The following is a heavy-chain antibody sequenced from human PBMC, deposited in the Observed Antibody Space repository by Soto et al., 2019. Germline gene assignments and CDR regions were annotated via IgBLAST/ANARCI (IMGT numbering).Heavy chain of an antibody. Sequence: PGESLKISCKASGYTFTSYDINWVRQATGQGLEWMGWMNPNSGNTGYAQKFQGRVTMTRNTSISTAYMELSSLRSEDTAVYYCARGPAYFDWSHHDAFDIWGQGTMVTVSS. CDR1: GYTFTSYD. D-gene: IGHD3-9*01. J-gene: IGHJ3*02. V-gene: IGHV1-8*01. CDR2: MNPNSGNT. CDR3: ARGPAYFDWSHHDAFDI.